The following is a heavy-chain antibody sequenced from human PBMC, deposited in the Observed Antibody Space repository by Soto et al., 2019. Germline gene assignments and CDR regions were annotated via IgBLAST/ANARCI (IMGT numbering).Heavy chain of an antibody. CDR2: IKQDGSVK. J-gene: IGHJ5*02. V-gene: IGHV3-7*03. CDR1: GFTFSSHW. Sequence: EVQLVESGGTLVQPGESLRLSCAASGFTFSSHWMGWVRQAPGKGLEWVASIKQDGSVKYYVDSVRGRFTISRDNAKNSLYLEMSNLRVEDTALYFCARLSFSNGYYWFDPWGRGTLVTVSS. D-gene: IGHD5-18*01. CDR3: ARLSFSNGYYWFDP.